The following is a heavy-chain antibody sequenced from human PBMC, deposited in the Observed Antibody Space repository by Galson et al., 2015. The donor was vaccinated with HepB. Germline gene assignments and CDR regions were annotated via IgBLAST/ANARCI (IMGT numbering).Heavy chain of an antibody. CDR2: INPSGGST. CDR3: ARGLPPYYGDFRAFDY. V-gene: IGHV1-46*03. CDR1: GYTFTSYY. D-gene: IGHD4-17*01. Sequence: SVKVSCKASGYTFTSYYMHWVRQAPGQGLEWMGIINPSGGSTSYAQKFQGRVTMTRDTSTSTVYMELSSLRSEDTAVYYCARGLPPYYGDFRAFDYWGQGTLVTVSS. J-gene: IGHJ4*02.